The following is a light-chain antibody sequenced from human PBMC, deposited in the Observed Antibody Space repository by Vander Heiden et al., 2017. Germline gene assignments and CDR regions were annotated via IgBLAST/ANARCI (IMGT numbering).Light chain of an antibody. CDR2: LGS. J-gene: IGKJ2*01. V-gene: IGKV2-28*01. CDR1: QSLLHSNGYNY. CDR3: RQALQDSHT. Sequence: DIVMTQPPLSLPVTPGEPASISCRSSQSLLHSNGYNYLDWYLQKLGQSPQLLIYLGSNRASGVPDRFSGSGSGTDFTLKISRVEAEDVGVYYCRQALQDSHTLGQGTKLEIK.